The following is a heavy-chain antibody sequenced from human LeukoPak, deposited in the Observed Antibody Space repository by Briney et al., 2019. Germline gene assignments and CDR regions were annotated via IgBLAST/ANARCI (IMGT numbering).Heavy chain of an antibody. J-gene: IGHJ4*02. CDR2: IYYSGST. V-gene: IGHV4-59*08. CDR1: GGSISSYY. Sequence: PSETLSLTCTVSGGSISSYYWSWIRQPPGKGLEWIGYIYYSGSTNYNPSLKSRVTISVDTSKNQFSLKLSSVTAADTAVYYCARRGSSSWFYYFDYWGQGTLVTVSS. D-gene: IGHD6-13*01. CDR3: ARRGSSSWFYYFDY.